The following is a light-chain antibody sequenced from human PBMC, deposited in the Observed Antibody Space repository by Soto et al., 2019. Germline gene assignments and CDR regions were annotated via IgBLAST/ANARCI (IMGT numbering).Light chain of an antibody. CDR1: EGINTG. Sequence: AIQLTQSPSSLSASVGDRVTITCRASEGINTGVAWYQQKPGKSPKLLIYETSNLASGVSLRFSGTGYGTQFSLTLGGLQPEDFATYHFQQFSAYPLTFGGGTKVEIK. V-gene: IGKV1-13*02. J-gene: IGKJ4*01. CDR2: ETS. CDR3: QQFSAYPLT.